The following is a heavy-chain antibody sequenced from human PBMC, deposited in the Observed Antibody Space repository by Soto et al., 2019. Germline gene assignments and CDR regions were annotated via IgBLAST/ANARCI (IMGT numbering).Heavy chain of an antibody. V-gene: IGHV4-39*01. CDR2: IHYSGST. Sequence: QLQLQESGPGPVKPSETLSLTCTVTGGSISSSGYYWGWIRQPPGKGLEWIGSIHYSGSTYYNPSLKSRVTMSVDTSKNQFSLKLSSVTAADTAVYYCARHEMTRGYGGYDWNYGLDVWGQGTTVTVSS. D-gene: IGHD5-12*01. CDR1: GGSISSSGYY. J-gene: IGHJ6*02. CDR3: ARHEMTRGYGGYDWNYGLDV.